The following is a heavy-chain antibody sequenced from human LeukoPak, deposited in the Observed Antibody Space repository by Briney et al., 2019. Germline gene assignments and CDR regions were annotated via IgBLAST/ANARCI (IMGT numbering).Heavy chain of an antibody. CDR1: GFTFDDYG. CDR2: IYWNGGST. CDR3: ARIAVAAHPQQANYYYYYYMDV. Sequence: GGSLRLSCAASGFTFDDYGMSWVRQAPGKGLEWVSGIYWNGGSTGYADSVKGRFTISGDNAKNSLYLQMNSLRAEDTALYYCARIAVAAHPQQANYYYYYYMDVWGKGTTVTVSS. V-gene: IGHV3-20*04. J-gene: IGHJ6*03. D-gene: IGHD6-19*01.